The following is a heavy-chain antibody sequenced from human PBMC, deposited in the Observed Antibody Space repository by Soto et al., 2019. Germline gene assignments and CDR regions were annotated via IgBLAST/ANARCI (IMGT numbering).Heavy chain of an antibody. J-gene: IGHJ6*02. D-gene: IGHD1-26*01. CDR2: IYYSGST. CDR1: GGSISSYY. CDR3: ARAYGSYYYYYGMDV. V-gene: IGHV4-59*01. Sequence: SETLSLTCPVSGGSISSYYWSWIRQPPGKGLEWIGYIYYSGSTNYNPSLKSRVTISVDTSKNQFSLKLSSVTAADTAVYYCARAYGSYYYYYGMDVWGQGTTVTVSS.